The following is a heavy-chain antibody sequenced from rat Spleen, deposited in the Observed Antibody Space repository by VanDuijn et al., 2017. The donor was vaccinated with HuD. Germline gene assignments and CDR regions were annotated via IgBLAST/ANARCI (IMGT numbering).Heavy chain of an antibody. J-gene: IGHJ1*01. CDR2: ISPSGTST. D-gene: IGHD1-11*01. Sequence: EVQLVESGGGLVQPGRSLKLSCAASGFTFSNYDMAWVRQAPTKGLEWVASISPSGTSTYYRDSVKGRFTISSDNAKSTLYLQMDSLRSEDTATYYCARAGYLRDWYFDFWGPGTMVTVSS. CDR3: ARAGYLRDWYFDF. V-gene: IGHV5-25*01. CDR1: GFTFSNYD.